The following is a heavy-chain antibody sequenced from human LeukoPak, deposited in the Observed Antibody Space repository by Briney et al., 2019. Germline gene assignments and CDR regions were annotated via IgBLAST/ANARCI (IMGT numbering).Heavy chain of an antibody. CDR2: ISFISSTI. D-gene: IGHD5-18*01. Sequence: PGGSLRLSCAASGFTFDDYAMHWVRQAPGKGLEWVSYISFISSTIYYADSVKGRFTISRDNAKNSLYLQMNSLRAEDAAVYYCAKNFWWIQLFKKAFDIWGQGTMVTVSS. J-gene: IGHJ3*02. V-gene: IGHV3-48*01. CDR1: GFTFDDYA. CDR3: AKNFWWIQLFKKAFDI.